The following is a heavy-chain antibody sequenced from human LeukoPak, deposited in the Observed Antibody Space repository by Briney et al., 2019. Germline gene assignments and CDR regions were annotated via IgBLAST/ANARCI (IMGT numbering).Heavy chain of an antibody. D-gene: IGHD3-10*01. Sequence: GTSLRLSCAASGLTFRNYGMNWVRQAPGKGLEWLAMIYYDGSDQSYADSVKGRFTISRDNSKNMLYLQLSSLRAEDSAMYFCATHRGDYHYMDVWGTGTTVSVAS. J-gene: IGHJ6*03. V-gene: IGHV3-33*01. CDR1: GLTFRNYG. CDR3: ATHRGDYHYMDV. CDR2: IYYDGSDQ.